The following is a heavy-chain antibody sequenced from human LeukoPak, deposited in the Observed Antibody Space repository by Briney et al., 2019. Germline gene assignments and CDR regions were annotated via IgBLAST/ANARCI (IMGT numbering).Heavy chain of an antibody. CDR3: ARGRLYSSSWYGREGDY. V-gene: IGHV4-34*01. Sequence: SETLSLTCAVCGGSFSGYYWSWIRQPPGKGLEWIGEINHSGSTNYNPSLKSRVTISVDTSKNQFSLKLSSVTAADTAVYYCARGRLYSSSWYGREGDYWGQGTLVTVSS. CDR2: INHSGST. J-gene: IGHJ4*02. CDR1: GGSFSGYY. D-gene: IGHD6-13*01.